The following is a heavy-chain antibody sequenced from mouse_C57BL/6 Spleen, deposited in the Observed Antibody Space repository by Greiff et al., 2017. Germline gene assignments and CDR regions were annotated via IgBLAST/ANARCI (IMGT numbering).Heavy chain of an antibody. D-gene: IGHD1-1*01. CDR3: ARWTTVVADAMDY. Sequence: VKLMESGPELVKPGASVKISCKASGYAFSSSWMNWVKQRPGKGLEWIGRIYPGDGDTNYNGKFKGKATLTADKSSSTAYMQLSSLTSEDSAVYFCARWTTVVADAMDYWGQGTSVTVSS. CDR1: GYAFSSSW. CDR2: IYPGDGDT. J-gene: IGHJ4*01. V-gene: IGHV1-82*01.